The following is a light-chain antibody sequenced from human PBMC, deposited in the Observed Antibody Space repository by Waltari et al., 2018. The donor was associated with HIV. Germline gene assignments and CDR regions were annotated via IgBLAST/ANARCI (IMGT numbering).Light chain of an antibody. J-gene: IGKJ5*01. CDR1: QSVNTY. CDR3: QQRSNWPPEIT. V-gene: IGKV3-11*01. CDR2: DAS. Sequence: ELVLTQSPATLSLSPGERATLSCRASQSVNTYLALYQQKPGQAPRLLIYDASNRATGIPARFSGSGSGTDFTLTISSLEPEDFAVYYCQQRSNWPPEITFGQGTRLEIK.